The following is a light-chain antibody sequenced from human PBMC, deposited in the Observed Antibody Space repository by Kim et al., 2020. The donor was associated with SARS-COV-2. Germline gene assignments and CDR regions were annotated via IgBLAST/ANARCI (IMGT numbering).Light chain of an antibody. CDR3: QQRSNWPPRYT. J-gene: IGKJ2*01. CDR1: QSVSSF. Sequence: SPGDRATLSCRACQSVSSFLAWYQQKPGQAPRLLIYDASNRATGIPARFSGSGSGTDFTLTISSLEPEDFAVYYCQQRSNWPPRYTFGQGTKLEI. V-gene: IGKV3-11*01. CDR2: DAS.